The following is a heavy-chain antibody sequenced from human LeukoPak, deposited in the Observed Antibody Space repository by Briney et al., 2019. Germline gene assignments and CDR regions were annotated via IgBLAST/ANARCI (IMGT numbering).Heavy chain of an antibody. CDR3: ARAKYDSSGYYWFDP. D-gene: IGHD3-22*01. J-gene: IGHJ5*02. V-gene: IGHV1-18*01. CDR2: ISAYNGYT. CDR1: GYTFTSYG. Sequence: GASVKVSCKASGYTFTSYGISWVRQAPGQGLEWMGWISAYNGYTKYAEKLQGRVTMTTDTSTSTAYMELRSLRSDDTAVYCCARAKYDSSGYYWFDPWGQGALVTVSS.